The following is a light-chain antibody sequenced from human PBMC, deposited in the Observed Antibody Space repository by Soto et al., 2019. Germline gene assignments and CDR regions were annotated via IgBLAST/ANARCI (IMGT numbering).Light chain of an antibody. J-gene: IGLJ2*01. Sequence: QSVLTQPASVSGSPGQSIAISCTGTSSDVGCYNYVSWYPQHPGKAPKLIIYDIGNRPSGVSNRLSGSKSGNTASLTISGRQAEDEADYYCSSYTRGSTVVFGGGTQLTVL. V-gene: IGLV2-14*03. CDR1: SSDVGCYNY. CDR3: SSYTRGSTVV. CDR2: DIG.